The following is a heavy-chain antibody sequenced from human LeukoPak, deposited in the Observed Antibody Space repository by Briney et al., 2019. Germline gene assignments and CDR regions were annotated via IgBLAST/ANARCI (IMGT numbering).Heavy chain of an antibody. CDR3: AKDQQWLVRGRYDY. V-gene: IGHV3-30*18. J-gene: IGHJ4*02. Sequence: GGSLRLSCAASGFTFSSYGMHWVRQAPGKGLEWVAVISYDGSNKYYADSVKGRFTISRDNSKNTLYLQMNSLRAEDTAVYYCAKDQQWLVRGRYDYWGQGTLVTVSS. D-gene: IGHD6-19*01. CDR2: ISYDGSNK. CDR1: GFTFSSYG.